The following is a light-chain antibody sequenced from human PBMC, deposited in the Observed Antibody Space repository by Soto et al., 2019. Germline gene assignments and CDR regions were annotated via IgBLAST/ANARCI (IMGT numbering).Light chain of an antibody. CDR2: AAS. V-gene: IGKV1-39*01. CDR1: QSISSY. Sequence: DIQMTQSPSSLSASVGDRVTITCRASQSISSYLNWYQQKPGKAPKLLIYAASSLQSGVPSRFSDSGSGTDFTLTISSLQPEDFATYYCQQYDNVPLTFGGGTKVEIK. J-gene: IGKJ4*01. CDR3: QQYDNVPLT.